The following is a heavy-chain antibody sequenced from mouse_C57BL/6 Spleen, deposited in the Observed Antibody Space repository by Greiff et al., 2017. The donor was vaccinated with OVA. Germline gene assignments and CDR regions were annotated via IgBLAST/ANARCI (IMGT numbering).Heavy chain of an antibody. D-gene: IGHD2-1*01. CDR3: ARSEGNMAMDY. CDR2: IYPSDSET. CDR1: GYTFTSYW. V-gene: IGHV1-61*01. J-gene: IGHJ4*01. Sequence: QVQLQQPGAELVRPGSSVKLSCKASGYTFTSYWMDWVKQRPGQGLEWIGNIYPSDSETNYNQKFKDKATLTVDKSSSTAYMQLSSLTSEDSAVYYCARSEGNMAMDYWGQGTSVTVSS.